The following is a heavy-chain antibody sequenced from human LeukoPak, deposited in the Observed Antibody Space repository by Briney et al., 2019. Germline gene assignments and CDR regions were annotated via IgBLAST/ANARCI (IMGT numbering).Heavy chain of an antibody. V-gene: IGHV5-51*01. Sequence: GESLKISCESSGYSFTSYWIGWVCQMPGIGLEWMGIIYPGDSDTRYSPSFQGQVTISADKSISTAYLQWSSLKASDTAMYYCARQAYYYDSSGLGDAFDIWGQGTMVTVSS. J-gene: IGHJ3*02. CDR1: GYSFTSYW. CDR3: ARQAYYYDSSGLGDAFDI. D-gene: IGHD3-22*01. CDR2: IYPGDSDT.